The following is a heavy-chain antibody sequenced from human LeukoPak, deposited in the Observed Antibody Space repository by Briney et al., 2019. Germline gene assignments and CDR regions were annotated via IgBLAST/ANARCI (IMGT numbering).Heavy chain of an antibody. CDR1: GGTFSSYA. V-gene: IGHV1-69*11. Sequence: SVKVSCKASGGTFSSYAFSWVRQAPGQGLEWMGRIIPILATEFYAQKVQDRLTITADPSTSTAYMELSSLRSDDTAVYYCARDRRAAGGFFSPEYWGQGTKVTVSS. D-gene: IGHD6-13*01. J-gene: IGHJ4*02. CDR3: ARDRRAAGGFFSPEY. CDR2: IIPILATE.